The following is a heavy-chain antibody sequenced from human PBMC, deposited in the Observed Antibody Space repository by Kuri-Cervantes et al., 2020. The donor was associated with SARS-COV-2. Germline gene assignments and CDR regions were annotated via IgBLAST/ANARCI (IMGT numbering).Heavy chain of an antibody. CDR1: GFTFSSYW. CDR2: ISSSSSTI. D-gene: IGHD6-6*01. J-gene: IGHJ4*02. V-gene: IGHV3-48*01. CDR3: AGVGRSSSYSLAARDY. Sequence: GESLKISCAASGFTFSSYWMSWVRQAPGKGLEWVSYISSSSSTIYYADSVKGRFTISRDNSKNTLYLQMNSLRAEDTAVYYCAGVGRSSSYSLAARDYWGQGTLVTVSS.